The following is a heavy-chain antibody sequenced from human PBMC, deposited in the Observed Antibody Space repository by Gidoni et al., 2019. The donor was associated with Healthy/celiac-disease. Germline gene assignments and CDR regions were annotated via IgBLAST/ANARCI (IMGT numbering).Heavy chain of an antibody. CDR1: GVSFSGYY. Sequence: AVYGVSFSGYYWSWIRQPPGKGLEWIGEINHSGSTNYNPSLKSRVTISVDTSKNQFSLKLSSVTAADTAVYYCARGVNYDFWSGYHYYFDYWGQGTLVTVSS. V-gene: IGHV4-34*01. D-gene: IGHD3-3*01. J-gene: IGHJ4*02. CDR3: ARGVNYDFWSGYHYYFDY. CDR2: INHSGST.